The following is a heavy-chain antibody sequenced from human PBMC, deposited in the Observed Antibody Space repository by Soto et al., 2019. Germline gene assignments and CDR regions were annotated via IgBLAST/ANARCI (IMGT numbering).Heavy chain of an antibody. CDR1: GFTFSDYY. CDR2: ISSSGSTI. D-gene: IGHD6-19*01. CDR3: ARDPRQWLAHGAFDI. V-gene: IGHV3-11*01. J-gene: IGHJ3*02. Sequence: VGSLRLSCAASGFTFSDYYMSWIRQAPGKGLEWVSYISSSGSTIYYADSVKGRFTISRDNAKNSLYLQMNSLRAEDTAVYYCARDPRQWLAHGAFDIWGQGTMVTVSS.